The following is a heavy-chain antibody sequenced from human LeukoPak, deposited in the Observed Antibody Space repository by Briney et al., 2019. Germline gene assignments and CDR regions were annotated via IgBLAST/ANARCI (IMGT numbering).Heavy chain of an antibody. Sequence: SETLSLTCTVSGGFISSDYWSWIRQPPGKGLEWIGYIYYTGTTNYNPSLKSRVTISVDTSKNQFSLKLSSVTAADTAVYYCATRRVGAAYFDYWGQGTLVTVSS. CDR3: ATRRVGAAYFDY. CDR2: IYYTGTT. V-gene: IGHV4-59*01. D-gene: IGHD1-26*01. CDR1: GGFISSDY. J-gene: IGHJ4*02.